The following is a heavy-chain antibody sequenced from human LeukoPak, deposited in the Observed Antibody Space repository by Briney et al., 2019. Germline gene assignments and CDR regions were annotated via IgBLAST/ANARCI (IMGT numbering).Heavy chain of an antibody. V-gene: IGHV4-61*02. CDR1: GGSISSGSYY. D-gene: IGHD3-22*01. Sequence: SETLSLTCTVSGGSISSGSYYWSWIRQPAGKGLEWIGRIYTSGRTNYNPSLKSRVTISVDTSKNQFSLKLSSVTAADTAMYYCARSAYDSGGAYRRFDYWGQGTLVTVSS. CDR2: IYTSGRT. CDR3: ARSAYDSGGAYRRFDY. J-gene: IGHJ4*02.